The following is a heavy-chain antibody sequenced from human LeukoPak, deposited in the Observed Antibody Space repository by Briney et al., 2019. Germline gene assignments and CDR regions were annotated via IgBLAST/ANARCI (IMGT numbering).Heavy chain of an antibody. CDR2: IGASGFDT. CDR3: ARGGVHFYYDR. CDR1: GFAFNTYT. Sequence: GGSLRLSCAASGFAFNTYTMNWVRQPPGRGLEWVSSIGASGFDTYFADAVKGRFTISRDNAKNSLSLQMDSLKTDDTAIYYCARGGVHFYYDRWGQGTRVAVSS. V-gene: IGHV3-21*01. J-gene: IGHJ4*02.